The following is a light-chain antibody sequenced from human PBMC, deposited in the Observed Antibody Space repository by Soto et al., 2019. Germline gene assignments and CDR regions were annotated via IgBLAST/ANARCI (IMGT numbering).Light chain of an antibody. V-gene: IGKV3-15*01. CDR2: GAS. CDR1: QSVSSN. J-gene: IGKJ5*01. CDR3: QQYNNWPPIT. Sequence: EIVIRHPPATLSVSPGERATLSCRASQSVSSNLAWYQQKPGQAPRLLIYGASTRATGIPARFSGSGSGTEFTLTISSLQSEDFAVYYCQQYNNWPPITFGQGTRLEIK.